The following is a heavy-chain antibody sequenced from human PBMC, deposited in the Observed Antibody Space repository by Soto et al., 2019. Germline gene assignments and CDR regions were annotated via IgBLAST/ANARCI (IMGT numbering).Heavy chain of an antibody. V-gene: IGHV1-18*01. J-gene: IGHJ3*02. CDR3: VGEYYYDSSGYYTDAFDI. CDR2: ISAYNGNT. D-gene: IGHD3-22*01. CDR1: GYTFTSYG. Sequence: ASVKVSCKASGYTFTSYGISWVRQAPGQGPEWMGWISAYNGNTNYAQKLQGRVTMTTDTSTSTAYMELRSLRSDDTAVYYCVGEYYYDSSGYYTDAFDIWGQGTIVTVSS.